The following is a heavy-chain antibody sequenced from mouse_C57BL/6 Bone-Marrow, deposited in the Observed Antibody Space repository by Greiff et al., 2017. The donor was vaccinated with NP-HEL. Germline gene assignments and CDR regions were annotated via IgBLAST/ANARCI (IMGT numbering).Heavy chain of an antibody. CDR3: ARRGTTVVAPFDY. CDR2: ISYSGST. D-gene: IGHD1-1*01. V-gene: IGHV3-8*01. Sequence: EVQGVESGPGLAKPSQTLSLTCSVTGYSITSDYWNWIRKFPGNKLEYMGYISYSGSTYYNPSLKSRIFITRDTSKNQYYLKLNSVTTEDTATYYCARRGTTVVAPFDYWGQGTTLTVSS. J-gene: IGHJ2*01. CDR1: GYSITSDY.